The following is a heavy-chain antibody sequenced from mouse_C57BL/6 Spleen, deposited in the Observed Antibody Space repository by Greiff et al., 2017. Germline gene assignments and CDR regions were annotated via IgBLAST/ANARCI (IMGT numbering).Heavy chain of an antibody. CDR2: IWWDDDK. J-gene: IGHJ2*01. CDR3: ARMAPHYYGSSYGY. CDR1: GFSLSTFGMG. V-gene: IGHV8-8*01. D-gene: IGHD1-1*01. Sequence: QVTLKESGPGILQPSQTLSLTCSFSGFSLSTFGMGVGWIRQPSGKGLEWLAHIWWDDDKYYNPALKSRLTISKDTSKNQVFLKIANVDTADTATYYCARMAPHYYGSSYGYWGQGTTLTVAS.